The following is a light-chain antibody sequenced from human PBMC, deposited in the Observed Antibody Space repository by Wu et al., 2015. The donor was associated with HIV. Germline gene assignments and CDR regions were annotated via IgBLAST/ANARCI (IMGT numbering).Light chain of an antibody. J-gene: IGKJ2*01. CDR1: RSISNR. Sequence: DIQMTQSPSSLSASVGDGVTITCRASRSISNRLNWYQQKPGKAPKLLIYAASTLQSGVPSKFSGSGSGTEFTLTITSLQPEDFAVYYCQQSYSTPYNFGRGPRWRSN. CDR3: QQSYSTPYN. CDR2: AAS. V-gene: IGKV1-39*01.